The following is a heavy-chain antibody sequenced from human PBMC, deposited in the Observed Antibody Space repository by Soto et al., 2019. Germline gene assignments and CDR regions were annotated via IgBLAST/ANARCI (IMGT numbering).Heavy chain of an antibody. Sequence: EVQLVESGGGLVQPGGSLRLSCTASGFTFSSYWMSWVRQAPGKGLGWVANIKEDGSGKYYVDSVKGRFSISRDNARNSSYLQMNSLRVEDTAVYYCVRVGRLGGYWGQGALVTVSS. CDR3: VRVGRLGGY. CDR2: IKEDGSGK. D-gene: IGHD3-16*01. V-gene: IGHV3-7*03. J-gene: IGHJ4*02. CDR1: GFTFSSYW.